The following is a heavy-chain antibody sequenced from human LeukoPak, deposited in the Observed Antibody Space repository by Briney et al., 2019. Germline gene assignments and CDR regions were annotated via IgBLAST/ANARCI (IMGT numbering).Heavy chain of an antibody. Sequence: PSETLSLTCTVSGGSISGYYWSWIRQPPGKGLEWIGYIYYSGSTNYNPSLKSRVTISVDTSKNQFSLKLSSVTAADTAAYYCARHFTDDAFDIWGQGTMVTVSS. D-gene: IGHD2-8*02. V-gene: IGHV4-59*01. CDR3: ARHFTDDAFDI. J-gene: IGHJ3*02. CDR2: IYYSGST. CDR1: GGSISGYY.